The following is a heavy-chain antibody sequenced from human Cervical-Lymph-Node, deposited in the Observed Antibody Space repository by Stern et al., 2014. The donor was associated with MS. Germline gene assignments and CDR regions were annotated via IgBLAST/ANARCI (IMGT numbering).Heavy chain of an antibody. Sequence: VQLVESGGGVVQPGTSLRLSCAVSGFTFSNYGMHWVRQAPGKGLEWGAVISDDADCKFYADSVKGRFTISRDTPKNTMYLQLNSLKVEDTAVYFCAKKSVGTTGTTTAFDYWGQGTLVTVSS. CDR1: GFTFSNYG. CDR2: ISDDADCK. J-gene: IGHJ4*02. V-gene: IGHV3-30*18. CDR3: AKKSVGTTGTTTAFDY. D-gene: IGHD1-1*01.